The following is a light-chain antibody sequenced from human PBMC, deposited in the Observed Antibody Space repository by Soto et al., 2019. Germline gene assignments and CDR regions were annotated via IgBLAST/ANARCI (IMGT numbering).Light chain of an antibody. Sequence: QSVLTQPPSVSAAPGQKVIMSCSGRSSSIGNNYVSWYQQVPGTAPKLLIYDNNQRPSGIPDRFSGSKSGTLATLGIAGLQTGDEAVYYCGAWDSSLSAVIFGGGTKLTVL. CDR2: DNN. CDR1: SSSIGNNY. J-gene: IGLJ2*01. CDR3: GAWDSSLSAVI. V-gene: IGLV1-51*01.